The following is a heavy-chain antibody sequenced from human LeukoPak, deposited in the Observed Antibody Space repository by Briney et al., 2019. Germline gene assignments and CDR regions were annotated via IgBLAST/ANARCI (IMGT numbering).Heavy chain of an antibody. Sequence: SVKVSCKASGGTFSSYTISWVRQAPGQGLEWMGRIIPILGIANYAQKFQGRVTITADKSTSTAYMELSSLRSEDTVVYYCARDPAGDYGVDWGQGTLVTVSS. CDR3: ARDPAGDYGVD. J-gene: IGHJ4*02. D-gene: IGHD4-17*01. CDR1: GGTFSSYT. V-gene: IGHV1-69*04. CDR2: IIPILGIA.